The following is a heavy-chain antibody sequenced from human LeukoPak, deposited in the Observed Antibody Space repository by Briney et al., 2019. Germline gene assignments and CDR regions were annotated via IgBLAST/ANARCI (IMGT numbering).Heavy chain of an antibody. Sequence: PGGSLRLSCAASGFTFSSYAMHWVRQAPGKGLEWVAVISYDGSNKYYADSVKGRFTISRDNSKNTLFLQMNSLRAEDTALYYCARDDLLTGYNLDYWGQGTLVTVSS. CDR3: ARDDLLTGYNLDY. D-gene: IGHD3-9*01. CDR1: GFTFSSYA. J-gene: IGHJ4*02. V-gene: IGHV3-30-3*01. CDR2: ISYDGSNK.